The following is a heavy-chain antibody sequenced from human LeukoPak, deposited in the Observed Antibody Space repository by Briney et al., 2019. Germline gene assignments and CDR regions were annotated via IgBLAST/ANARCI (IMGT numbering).Heavy chain of an antibody. V-gene: IGHV3-48*03. Sequence: QTGGSLRLSCAASGFTFSSYEMNWVRQAPGKRLEWVSYISSSGSTIYYADSVKGRFTISRDNAKNSLYLQMNSLRAEDTAVYYCARVEQQLVPGAFDIWGQGTMVTVSS. CDR3: ARVEQQLVPGAFDI. CDR1: GFTFSSYE. J-gene: IGHJ3*02. CDR2: ISSSGSTI. D-gene: IGHD6-13*01.